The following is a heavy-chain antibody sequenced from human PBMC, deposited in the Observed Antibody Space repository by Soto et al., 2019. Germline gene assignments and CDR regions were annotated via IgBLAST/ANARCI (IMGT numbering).Heavy chain of an antibody. CDR3: ARDLWGYCGTDCYPLDV. CDR2: LYNSGST. D-gene: IGHD2-21*02. CDR1: GGSIRSYY. J-gene: IGHJ6*02. Sequence: SETLSLTCTVSGGSIRSYYWSWIQQAPGKGLEWIGYLYNSGSTVYNPSLKSRVTISVDTSKNQFSLKLNSVTAADTAVYYCARDLWGYCGTDCYPLDVWDQGTTVTVSS. V-gene: IGHV4-59*01.